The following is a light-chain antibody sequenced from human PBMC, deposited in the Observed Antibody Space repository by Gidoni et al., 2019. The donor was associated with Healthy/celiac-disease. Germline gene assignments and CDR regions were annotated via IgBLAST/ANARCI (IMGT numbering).Light chain of an antibody. CDR1: QGISSY. Sequence: DIQLTQSPSFLSASVGDRVTITCRASQGISSYLAWYQQKPGKAPKLLIYAASTLQSGVPSRFSGSGSGTEFTLTISRLQPEDFATYYCQQLNSYRGYTFGQGTKLEIK. CDR2: AAS. V-gene: IGKV1-9*01. CDR3: QQLNSYRGYT. J-gene: IGKJ2*01.